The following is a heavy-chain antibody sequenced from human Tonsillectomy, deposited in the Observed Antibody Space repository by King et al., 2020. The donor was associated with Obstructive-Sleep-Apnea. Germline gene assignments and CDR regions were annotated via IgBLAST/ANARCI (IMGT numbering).Heavy chain of an antibody. J-gene: IGHJ5*02. D-gene: IGHD3-22*01. V-gene: IGHV1-46*01. CDR2: INPSGGST. CDR1: GYTFTTYY. Sequence: EQLVQSGAEVRRPGASVKVSCKASGYTFTTYYMHWVRQAPGQGLEWMGIINPSGGSTSYAQKFQDRVTMTRDTSTSTVYMELSSLRSEDTAVYYCASGEYYYDSRGYYSRDFSSGVFDPWGQGTLVTVSS. CDR3: ASGEYYYDSRGYYSRDFSSGVFDP.